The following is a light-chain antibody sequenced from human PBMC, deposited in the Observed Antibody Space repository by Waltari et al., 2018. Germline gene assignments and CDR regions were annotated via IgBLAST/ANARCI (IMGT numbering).Light chain of an antibody. CDR1: QSVSSN. J-gene: IGKJ3*01. CDR3: QQYYTTPMYT. V-gene: IGKV3-15*01. CDR2: GAS. Sequence: EIVMTQSPATLSVSPGERATLPCRASQSVSSNLAWYQQKPGQAPRLLIYGASTRATGIPARFSGSGSGTEFTLTISSLQSEDFAVYYCQQYYTTPMYTFGPGTKVDIK.